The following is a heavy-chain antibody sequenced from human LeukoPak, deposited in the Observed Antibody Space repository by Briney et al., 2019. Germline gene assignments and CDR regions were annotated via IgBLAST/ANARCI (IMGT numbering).Heavy chain of an antibody. V-gene: IGHV1-69*04. CDR3: ARDHCSPGTCLGGH. CDR1: GDTFIPYT. CDR2: IIPSLDVA. J-gene: IGHJ4*02. Sequence: ASVKVSCKASGDTFIPYTFSWVRQAPGQGLEWIGRIIPSLDVANYAQKFQGRVTLSVDRDTATTYMEVTSLRSEDTAIYYCARDHCSPGTCLGGHWGQGTLITVSS. D-gene: IGHD2-15*01.